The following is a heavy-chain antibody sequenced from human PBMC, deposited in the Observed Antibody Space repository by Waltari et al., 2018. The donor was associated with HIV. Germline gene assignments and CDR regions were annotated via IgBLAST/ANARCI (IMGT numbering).Heavy chain of an antibody. CDR3: ARTPMIVVAIYYFDY. Sequence: QVQLVESGGGVVQPGRSLRLSCAASGFPFSSYAMHWVRQAPGKGLEWVAVISYDGSNKYYADSVKGRFTISRDNSKNTLYLQMNSLRAEDTAVYYCARTPMIVVAIYYFDYWGQGTLVTVSS. J-gene: IGHJ4*02. D-gene: IGHD3-22*01. V-gene: IGHV3-30-3*01. CDR2: ISYDGSNK. CDR1: GFPFSSYA.